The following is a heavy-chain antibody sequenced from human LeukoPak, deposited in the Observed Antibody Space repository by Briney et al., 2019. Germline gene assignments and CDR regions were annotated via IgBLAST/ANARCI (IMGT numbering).Heavy chain of an antibody. Sequence: SETLSLTCTVSGGSISSYYWSWIRQPPGKGLEWIGYIYYSGSTNCNPSLKSRVTISVDTSKNQFSLKLSSVTAADTAVYYCARGEHDYDILTGSWDYYYYMDVWGKGTTVTVSS. CDR2: IYYSGST. CDR1: GGSISSYY. CDR3: ARGEHDYDILTGSWDYYYYMDV. J-gene: IGHJ6*03. V-gene: IGHV4-59*01. D-gene: IGHD3-9*01.